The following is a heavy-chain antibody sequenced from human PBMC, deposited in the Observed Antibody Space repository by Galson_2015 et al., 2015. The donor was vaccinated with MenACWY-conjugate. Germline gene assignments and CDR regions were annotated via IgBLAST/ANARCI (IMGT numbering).Heavy chain of an antibody. Sequence: SLRLSCAASGFTFGDYLMSWFRQAPGKGLEWVSFIRSKAYGGAPEYAESVKGRFTISRDDSQSIAYLQMNSLKTEDTAVCYCARGDHRYCSRTNCPFDNWGRGTLVTVSS. J-gene: IGHJ4*02. D-gene: IGHD2-2*01. CDR2: IRSKAYGGAP. CDR3: ARGDHRYCSRTNCPFDN. V-gene: IGHV3-49*03. CDR1: GFTFGDYL.